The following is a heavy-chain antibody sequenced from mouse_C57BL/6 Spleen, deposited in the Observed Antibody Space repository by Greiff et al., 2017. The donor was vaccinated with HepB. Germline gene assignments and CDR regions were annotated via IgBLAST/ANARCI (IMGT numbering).Heavy chain of an antibody. Sequence: VQLVESGAELVRPGASVTLSCKASGYTFTDYEMHWVKQTPVHGLEWIGAIDPETGGTAYNQKFKGKAILTADKSSSTAYMELRSLTSEDSAVYYCTRPLTGTNYWGQGTLVTVSA. CDR1: GYTFTDYE. D-gene: IGHD4-1*01. CDR3: TRPLTGTNY. J-gene: IGHJ3*01. CDR2: IDPETGGT. V-gene: IGHV1-15*01.